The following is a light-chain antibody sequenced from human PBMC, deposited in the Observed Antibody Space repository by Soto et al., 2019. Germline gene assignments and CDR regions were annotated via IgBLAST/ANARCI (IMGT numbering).Light chain of an antibody. J-gene: IGLJ1*01. CDR2: EVS. Sequence: QSALTQPRSVSGSPGQSVTISCTGTSSDVGGYKFVSWYQQHPGKAPKFMIYEVSKRPSGVPDRFSGSKSGNTACLTISGIQAEDEADYYCCSYAGFYTSVFGTGTKVTVL. CDR1: SSDVGGYKF. CDR3: CSYAGFYTSV. V-gene: IGLV2-11*01.